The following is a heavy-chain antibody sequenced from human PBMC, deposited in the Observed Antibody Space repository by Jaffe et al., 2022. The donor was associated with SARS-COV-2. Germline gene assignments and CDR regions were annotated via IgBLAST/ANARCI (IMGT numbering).Heavy chain of an antibody. CDR2: IYWDDDK. D-gene: IGHD1-26*01. V-gene: IGHV2-5*02. Sequence: QITLKESGPTLVKPTQTLTLTCTFSGFSLSTSGVGVGWIRQPPGKALEWLAVIYWDDDKRYSPSLKSRLAIIKDTSRDQVVLTMTKTDPVDTATYYCVLHRGTYLKWGQGTLVTVST. J-gene: IGHJ4*02. CDR3: VLHRGTYLK. CDR1: GFSLSTSGVG.